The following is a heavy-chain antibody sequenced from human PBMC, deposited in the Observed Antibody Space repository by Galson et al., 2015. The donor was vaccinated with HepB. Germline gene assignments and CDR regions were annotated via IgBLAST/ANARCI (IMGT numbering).Heavy chain of an antibody. CDR3: ASEHLSSGWPFDY. J-gene: IGHJ4*02. D-gene: IGHD6-19*01. CDR1: GYTFTSYA. CDR2: INTNTGNP. Sequence: SVKVSCKASGYTFTSYAMNWVRQAPGQGLEWMGWINTNTGNPTYAQGFTGRFVFSLDTSVSTAYLQISSLKAEDTAVYYCASEHLSSGWPFDYWGQGTLVTVSS. V-gene: IGHV7-4-1*02.